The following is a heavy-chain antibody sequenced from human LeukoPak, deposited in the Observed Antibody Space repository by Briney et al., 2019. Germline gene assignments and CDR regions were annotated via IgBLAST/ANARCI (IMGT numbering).Heavy chain of an antibody. CDR3: TRDRDFGVGNWFDP. V-gene: IGHV3-21*01. CDR2: ISSSTYDI. CDR1: EFAVSSNY. D-gene: IGHD3-3*01. Sequence: GGSLRLSCAASEFAVSSNYMSWVRQAPGKGLEWVASISSSTYDIYYADSVKGRFTVSRDNAKKSLYLQMNSLGAEDTAMYYCTRDRDFGVGNWFDPWGQGTLVSVSS. J-gene: IGHJ5*02.